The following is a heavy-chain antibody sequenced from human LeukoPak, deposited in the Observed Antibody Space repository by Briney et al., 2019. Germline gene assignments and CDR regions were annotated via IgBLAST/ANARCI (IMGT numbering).Heavy chain of an antibody. J-gene: IGHJ4*02. CDR3: ARNAAHFDN. D-gene: IGHD6-13*01. Sequence: SETLSLTCTVSGGSISSSSYYWGWIRQPPGKGLEWIGSIYYSGSTYYNPSLKSRVTISVDTSKNQFSLKLSSVTAADTAVYYCARNAAHFDNWGQGTLITVSS. CDR1: GGSISSSSYY. V-gene: IGHV4-39*07. CDR2: IYYSGST.